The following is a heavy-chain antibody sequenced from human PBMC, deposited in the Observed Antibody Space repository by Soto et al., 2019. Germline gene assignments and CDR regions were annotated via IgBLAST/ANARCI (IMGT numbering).Heavy chain of an antibody. CDR1: GDSLKSNSYS. D-gene: IGHD3-22*01. V-gene: IGHV4-61*01. CDR3: ASGDHDWGDDYGGYSYLHYFDF. Sequence: PSETLSLTCTVSGDSLKSNSYSWTWIRQSPGKGLQWIGSVSYTGSTNYNPSLEGRVTMSIDTSKHRFSLRLSSVTAADTAVYYCASGDHDWGDDYGGYSYLHYFDFWGQGTPVTVSS. CDR2: VSYTGST. J-gene: IGHJ4*02.